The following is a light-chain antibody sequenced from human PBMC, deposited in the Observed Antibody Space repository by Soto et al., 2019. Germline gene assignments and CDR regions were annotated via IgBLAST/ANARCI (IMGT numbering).Light chain of an antibody. CDR3: QQYGSSPPIT. V-gene: IGKV3-20*01. Sequence: IVLTQSPGTLSLSPGERATLSCRASQRVSRNYLAWYQQKVGQPPRLLIYGASTRATGFPARFSGGGSGTDFTLTISGLQSEDSAVYYCQQYGSSPPITFGQGTRLEIK. J-gene: IGKJ5*01. CDR2: GAS. CDR1: QRVSRNY.